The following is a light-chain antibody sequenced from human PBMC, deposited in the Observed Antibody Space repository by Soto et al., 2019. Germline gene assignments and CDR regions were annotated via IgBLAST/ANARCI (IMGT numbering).Light chain of an antibody. V-gene: IGKV1-5*01. J-gene: IGKJ2*01. CDR3: QQYNDYVNS. CDR2: DAS. CDR1: QSISSW. Sequence: DIQMTQSPSTLSASVGDRVTISCRASQSISSWLAWYQQKPGMTPKLLIYDASRLESGVPSRFSGSGSGTEFTLTISSLQPVDFATYYCQQYNDYVNSFGQGTKLEMK.